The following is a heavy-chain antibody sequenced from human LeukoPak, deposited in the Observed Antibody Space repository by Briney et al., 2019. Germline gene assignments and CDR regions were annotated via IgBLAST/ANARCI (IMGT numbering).Heavy chain of an antibody. CDR2: IYYSGST. CDR3: ARGEVYMDV. J-gene: IGHJ6*03. Sequence: SETLSLTCTVSGGSISSYYWSWLRQPPGKGLEWIGYIYYSGSTNYNPSLKSRVTISVDTSKNQFSLKLSSVTAADTAVYYCARGEVYMDVWGQRDHGHHLL. V-gene: IGHV4-59*01. CDR1: GGSISSYY.